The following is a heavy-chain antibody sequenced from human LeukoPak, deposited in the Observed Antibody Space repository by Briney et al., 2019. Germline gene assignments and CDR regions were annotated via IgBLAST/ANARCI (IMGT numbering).Heavy chain of an antibody. V-gene: IGHV1-18*01. CDR2: ISANNGDT. D-gene: IGHD4-11*01. J-gene: IGHJ4*02. Sequence: ASVKVSCKTSGYTFTSHGISWVRQAPGQGLEWMGWISANNGDTKYAQRKQDRLTMTTDTSTSTAYMDLRSLSSDNTAIYYCASDWPTVIADDGGQGTLVTVSS. CDR1: GYTFTSHG. CDR3: ASDWPTVIADD.